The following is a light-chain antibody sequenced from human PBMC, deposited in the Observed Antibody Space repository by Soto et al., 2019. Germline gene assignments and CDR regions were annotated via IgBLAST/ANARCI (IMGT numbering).Light chain of an antibody. CDR1: QSVNFY. V-gene: IGKV3-20*01. Sequence: EIVLTQSPGSLSLSPGERATLSCRASQSVNFYLVWYQQKPGQAPRLLISDASSRATDVPDRFSGSGSGTDFSLTISRLEPEDFAVYYCQQYGDSPVTFGQGTKVDIK. CDR3: QQYGDSPVT. J-gene: IGKJ1*01. CDR2: DAS.